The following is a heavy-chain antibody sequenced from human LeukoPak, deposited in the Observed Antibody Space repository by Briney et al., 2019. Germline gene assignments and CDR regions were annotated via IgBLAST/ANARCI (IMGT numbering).Heavy chain of an antibody. D-gene: IGHD3-3*01. CDR2: IYSGGST. Sequence: PGGSLRLSCAASGFTVSSNYMSWVRQAPGKGLEWVSVIYSGGSTYYADSVKGRFTISRHNSKNTLYLQMNSLRAEDTAVYYCAKDGVYRYDFWSGYGLPLGHYYGMDVWGQGTTVTVSS. CDR3: AKDGVYRYDFWSGYGLPLGHYYGMDV. J-gene: IGHJ6*02. CDR1: GFTVSSNY. V-gene: IGHV3-53*04.